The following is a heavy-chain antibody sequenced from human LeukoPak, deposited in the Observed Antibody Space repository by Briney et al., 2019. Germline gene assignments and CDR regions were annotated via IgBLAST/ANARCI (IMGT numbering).Heavy chain of an antibody. J-gene: IGHJ4*02. CDR3: AKSSGWYFDH. V-gene: IGHV4-59*08. CDR2: IYYSGST. CDR1: GGSISSYY. D-gene: IGHD6-19*01. Sequence: SETLSLTCTVSGGSISSYYWSWIRQPPGKGLEWIGYIYYSGSTNYNPSLKSRVTISVDTSKNQFSLKLSSVTAADTAVYYCAKSSGWYFDHWGQGTLVTVSP.